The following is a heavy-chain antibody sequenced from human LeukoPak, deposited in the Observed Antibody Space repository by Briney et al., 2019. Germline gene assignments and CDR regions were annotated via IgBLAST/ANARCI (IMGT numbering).Heavy chain of an antibody. D-gene: IGHD1-26*01. CDR3: GSGPWELDF. CDR2: NSGSGGSI. J-gene: IGHJ4*02. CDR1: GFTFRRYE. Sequence: PGWSLSLSCPASGFTFRRYEMNWVRQAPGKGLEWVSKNSGSGGSIYYADSVKGRFTIARDNAKNSLFLQMNSLRAEDTALYYCGSGPWELDFWGQGTLVIVSS. V-gene: IGHV3-48*03.